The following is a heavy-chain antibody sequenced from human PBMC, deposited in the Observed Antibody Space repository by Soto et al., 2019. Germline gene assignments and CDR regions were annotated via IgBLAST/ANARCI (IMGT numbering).Heavy chain of an antibody. Sequence: GGSLRLSCAASGCTFSSYWMHWVRQAPGKGLVWVSRINSDGSSTSYADSVKGRFTISRDNAKNTLYLQMNSLRAEDTAVYYCARPYSSTRFPPDYWGQGTLVTVSS. CDR3: ARPYSSTRFPPDY. CDR1: GCTFSSYW. V-gene: IGHV3-74*01. CDR2: INSDGSST. D-gene: IGHD6-13*01. J-gene: IGHJ4*02.